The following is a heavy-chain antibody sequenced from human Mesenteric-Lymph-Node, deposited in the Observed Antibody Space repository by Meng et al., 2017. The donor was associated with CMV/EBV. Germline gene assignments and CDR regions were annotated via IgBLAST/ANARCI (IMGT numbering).Heavy chain of an antibody. V-gene: IGHV3-23*05. CDR3: ATLAVTPRTILDV. D-gene: IGHD4-11*01. CDR1: GFTFNTCG. CDR2: IDSSGIGT. J-gene: IGHJ6*02. Sequence: GESLKISCAASGFTFNTCGMSWVRQAPGKGLEWVSTIDSSGIGTHYAGSVKGRFTISRDNAMQSLYLQMNSLRAEDTAVYFCATLAVTPRTILDVWGQGTTVTVSS.